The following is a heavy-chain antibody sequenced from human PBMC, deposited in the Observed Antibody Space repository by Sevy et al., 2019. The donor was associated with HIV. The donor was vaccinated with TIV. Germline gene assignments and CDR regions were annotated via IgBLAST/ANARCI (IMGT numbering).Heavy chain of an antibody. CDR2: VSGGGGKR. V-gene: IGHV3-23*01. D-gene: IGHD4-17*01. CDR1: GFTFSDYG. CDR3: AWRGNYCEGAFDF. J-gene: IGHJ3*01. Sequence: GGSLRLSCAAFGFTFSDYGMTWVRQAPGKGLEWVSSVSGGGGKRYNADSVKGRFTISRDNSKNTLYLQMKSLRAEDTCVYDCAWRGNYCEGAFDFWGQGTVVTVSS.